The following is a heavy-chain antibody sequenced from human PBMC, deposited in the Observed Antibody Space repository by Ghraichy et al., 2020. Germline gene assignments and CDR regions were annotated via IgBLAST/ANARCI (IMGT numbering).Heavy chain of an antibody. Sequence: SETLSLTCSVSGGSVNTYYWTWIRQSALKGLEWIGYVYYDWSTKYNPSLQSRVTISVDVSRNQFSLSLSSVSAADTAVYYCARCAGKADVWGQGAPVTVSS. CDR2: VYYDWST. J-gene: IGHJ6*02. CDR1: GGSVNTYY. D-gene: IGHD6-13*01. CDR3: ARCAGKADV. V-gene: IGHV4-59*08.